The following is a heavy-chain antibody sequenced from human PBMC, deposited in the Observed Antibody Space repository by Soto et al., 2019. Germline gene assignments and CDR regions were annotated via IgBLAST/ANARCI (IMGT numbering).Heavy chain of an antibody. Sequence: QVQLQESGPGLVKPSQTLSLTCTVSGGSISNGGYYWSWIRQHPGKGLEWIGYIYYSGNSYYNPSLTSRLAISVDTSKNQFSLELTSVTAADTALYYCARVGISSSDAFDIWGQGTKVTVSS. J-gene: IGHJ3*02. CDR3: ARVGISSSDAFDI. V-gene: IGHV4-31*03. CDR1: GGSISNGGYY. CDR2: IYYSGNS. D-gene: IGHD6-6*01.